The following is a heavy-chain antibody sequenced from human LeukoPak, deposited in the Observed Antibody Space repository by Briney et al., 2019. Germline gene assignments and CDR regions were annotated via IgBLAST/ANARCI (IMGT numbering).Heavy chain of an antibody. V-gene: IGHV5-51*01. CDR1: GYTFSSYW. Sequence: GESLKISCKGSGYTFSSYWIGWVRQMPGEGLEWMGIIYPGDSDTRYSPSLQGQVTISVDTSIGTAYLQWSSLKASDTAIYYCARQNDFRLDYWGQGTLGTVSS. CDR2: IYPGDSDT. CDR3: ARQNDFRLDY. D-gene: IGHD3-3*01. J-gene: IGHJ4*02.